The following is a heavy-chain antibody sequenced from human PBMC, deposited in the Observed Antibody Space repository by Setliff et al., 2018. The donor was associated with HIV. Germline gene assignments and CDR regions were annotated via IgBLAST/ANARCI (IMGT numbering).Heavy chain of an antibody. CDR3: ATEPGYYYDSSGYRYGMDV. Sequence: ASVKVSCKASGGTFSSYAISWVRQAPGQGLEWMGGIIPIFGTANYAQKFQGRVTSTTDESTSTAYMELSSLRSEDTAVYYCATEPGYYYDSSGYRYGMDVWGQGTTVTVSS. CDR1: GGTFSSYA. V-gene: IGHV1-69*05. D-gene: IGHD3-22*01. J-gene: IGHJ6*02. CDR2: IIPIFGTA.